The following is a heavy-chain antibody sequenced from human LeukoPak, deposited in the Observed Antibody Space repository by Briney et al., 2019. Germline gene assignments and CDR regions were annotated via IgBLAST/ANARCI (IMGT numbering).Heavy chain of an antibody. D-gene: IGHD3-22*01. CDR3: ARALYDSSGYDY. Sequence: GGSLRLSCAASGLTFSNYAMNWVRQAPGKGLEWVSAITDSGDRTYYADSVKGRFTISRDNSKNTLYLQMNSLRADDTAVYYCARALYDSSGYDYWGQGTLVTVSS. CDR1: GLTFSNYA. J-gene: IGHJ4*02. V-gene: IGHV3-23*01. CDR2: ITDSGDRT.